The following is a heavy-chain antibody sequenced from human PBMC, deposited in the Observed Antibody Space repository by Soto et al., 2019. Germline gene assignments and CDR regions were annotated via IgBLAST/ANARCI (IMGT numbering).Heavy chain of an antibody. J-gene: IGHJ6*02. V-gene: IGHV4-30-4*01. CDR1: GGSISSGDYY. CDR2: IYYSGST. CDR3: ARRGFWSGYSYYYYGMDV. D-gene: IGHD3-3*01. Sequence: SLSLSCTVSGGSISSGDYYWSWIRQPPGKGLEWIGYIYYSGSTYYNPSLKSRVTISVDTSRNQFSLKLSSVTAADTAVYYCARRGFWSGYSYYYYGMDVWGQGTTVTVS.